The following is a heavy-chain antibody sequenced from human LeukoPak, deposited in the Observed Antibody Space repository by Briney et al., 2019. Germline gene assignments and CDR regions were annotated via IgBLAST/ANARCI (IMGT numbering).Heavy chain of an antibody. CDR3: ARAYGDLYFVY. Sequence: SETLSLTCTVSRGSIITCYGSWMRQRAGKGLEWIGRIYSSGRTNYHPSLESRVTMSVDTSKNQFSLNLTSVTAADTAVYYCARAYGDLYFVYWGQGILVTVSS. V-gene: IGHV4-4*07. D-gene: IGHD4-17*01. J-gene: IGHJ4*02. CDR1: RGSIITCY. CDR2: IYSSGRT.